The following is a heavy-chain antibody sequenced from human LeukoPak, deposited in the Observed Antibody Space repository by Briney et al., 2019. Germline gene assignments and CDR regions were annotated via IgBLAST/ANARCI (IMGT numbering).Heavy chain of an antibody. CDR2: IYSGGST. V-gene: IGHV3-53*01. J-gene: IGHJ4*02. Sequence: PGGSLRLSCAASGFTVSSNYMSWVRQAPGKGLKWVSVIYSGGSTYYADSVKGRFTISRDNSKNTLYLQMNSLRAEDTAVYYCNYDFWSGNDYWGQGTLVTVSS. CDR3: NYDFWSGNDY. CDR1: GFTVSSNY. D-gene: IGHD3-3*01.